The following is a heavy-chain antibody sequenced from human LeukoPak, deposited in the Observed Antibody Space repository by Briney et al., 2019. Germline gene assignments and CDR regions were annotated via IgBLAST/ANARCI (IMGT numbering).Heavy chain of an antibody. CDR1: GYTFTRYF. D-gene: IGHD4-23*01. CDR3: ARAGNSEGGFDY. Sequence: RASVKVSCKASGYTFTRYFMHWVRQAPGQGLEWMGIINPSGGSTSYAQKFQGRVTMTRDTSTSTVYMEVSSLRSEDTAVYYCARAGNSEGGFDYWGQGTLVTVSS. V-gene: IGHV1-46*01. J-gene: IGHJ4*02. CDR2: INPSGGST.